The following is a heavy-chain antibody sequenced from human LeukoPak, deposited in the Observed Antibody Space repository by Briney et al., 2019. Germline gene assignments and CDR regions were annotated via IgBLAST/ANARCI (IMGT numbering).Heavy chain of an antibody. V-gene: IGHV3-21*01. CDR2: ISSSSSYI. D-gene: IGHD3-22*01. Sequence: GGSLRLSCAASGFTFSSYSTNWVRQAPGKGLEWVSSISSSSSYIYYADSVKGRFTISRDNAKNSLYLQMNSLRAEDTAVYYCARETHYYDSSGAFDIWGQGTMVTVSS. J-gene: IGHJ3*02. CDR1: GFTFSSYS. CDR3: ARETHYYDSSGAFDI.